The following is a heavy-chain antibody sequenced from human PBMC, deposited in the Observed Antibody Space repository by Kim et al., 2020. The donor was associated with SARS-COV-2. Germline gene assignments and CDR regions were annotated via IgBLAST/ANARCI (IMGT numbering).Heavy chain of an antibody. CDR3: AKDQDTAMLLGYYYYYYG. V-gene: IGHV3-30*18. Sequence: GGSLRLSCAASGFTFSSYGMHWVRQAPGKGLEWVAVISYDGSNKYYAASVKGRFTISRDNSKNTLYLQMNSLRAEDTAVYYCAKDQDTAMLLGYYYYYYG. D-gene: IGHD5-18*01. J-gene: IGHJ6*01. CDR1: GFTFSSYG. CDR2: ISYDGSNK.